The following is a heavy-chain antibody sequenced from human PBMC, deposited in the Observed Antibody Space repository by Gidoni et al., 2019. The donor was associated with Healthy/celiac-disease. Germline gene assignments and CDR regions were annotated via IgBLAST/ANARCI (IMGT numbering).Heavy chain of an antibody. CDR3: ARGAAYDSDYGMDV. CDR1: GFTFSSYS. J-gene: IGHJ6*02. D-gene: IGHD3-3*01. Sequence: EVQLVESGGGLVQPGGYLRLSCAASGFTFSSYSMNWVRQAPGKGLEWVSYISSSSSTIYYADAVKGRFTISRDNAKNSLYLQMNSLRDEDTAVYYCARGAAYDSDYGMDVWGQGTTVTVSS. V-gene: IGHV3-48*02. CDR2: ISSSSSTI.